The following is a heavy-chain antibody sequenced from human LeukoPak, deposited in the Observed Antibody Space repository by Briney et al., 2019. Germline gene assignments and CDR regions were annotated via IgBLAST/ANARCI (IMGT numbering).Heavy chain of an antibody. D-gene: IGHD2-2*01. V-gene: IGHV5-51*01. CDR3: ARDKLLVPGAMTIGAFDI. Sequence: GESLKISCKGSGYNFTSYWIGWVRQMPGKGLEWMGINYPGDSDTRYSPSFQGQVTISADKSISTAYLQWSSLKASDTAMYYCARDKLLVPGAMTIGAFDIWGQGTMVTVSS. CDR2: NYPGDSDT. CDR1: GYNFTSYW. J-gene: IGHJ3*02.